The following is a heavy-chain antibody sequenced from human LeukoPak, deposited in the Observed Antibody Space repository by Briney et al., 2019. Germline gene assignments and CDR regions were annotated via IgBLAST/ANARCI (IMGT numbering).Heavy chain of an antibody. J-gene: IGHJ4*02. CDR2: IYFGGST. Sequence: GGSLRLSCAASGFTVSTNYMSWVRQAPGKGLEWVSVIYFGGSTYYADSVKGRFTSSRDNSKNTVYLQMNSLRAEDTAVYYCARVGAGSTYGYADCWGQGTLVTVFS. CDR3: ARVGAGSTYGYADC. V-gene: IGHV3-53*01. D-gene: IGHD5-18*01. CDR1: GFTVSTNY.